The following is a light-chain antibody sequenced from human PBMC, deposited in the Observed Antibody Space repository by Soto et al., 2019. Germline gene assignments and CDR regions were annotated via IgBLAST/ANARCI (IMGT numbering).Light chain of an antibody. V-gene: IGLV2-23*02. CDR3: CSSASTSSDV. J-gene: IGLJ2*01. Sequence: QSALTQPASVSGSPGQSITISCTGTSSDVGCYKHVSWYQQHPGKAPKLMIYEVSKRPSGVSHRFSGSKSDNTASLTISGLPAEDEADYYCCSSASTSSDVFGSGTKLTVL. CDR2: EVS. CDR1: SSDVGCYKH.